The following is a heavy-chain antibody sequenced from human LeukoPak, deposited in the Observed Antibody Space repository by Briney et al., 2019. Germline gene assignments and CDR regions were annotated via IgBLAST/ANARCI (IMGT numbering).Heavy chain of an antibody. Sequence: ASVKVSCKASGYTFTSYGINWVRQAPGQGLEWMGWISSYNGNTNYAQKLQGRVSMTTDTSTSTAYMELRSLRSEDTAVYYCATDYDFWSGYYGLCYWGQGTLVTVSS. CDR1: GYTFTSYG. D-gene: IGHD3-3*01. CDR3: ATDYDFWSGYYGLCY. V-gene: IGHV1-18*01. CDR2: ISSYNGNT. J-gene: IGHJ4*02.